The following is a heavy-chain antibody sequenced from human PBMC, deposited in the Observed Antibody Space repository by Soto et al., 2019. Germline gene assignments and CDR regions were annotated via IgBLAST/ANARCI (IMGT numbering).Heavy chain of an antibody. CDR2: INSDGSST. CDR3: ARGGYSYGYSSPFRDY. Sequence: PGGSLRLSCAASGFTFSSYWMHWIRQAPGKGLVWVSRINSDGSSTSYADSVKGRFTISRDNAKNTLYLQMNSLRAEDTAVYYCARGGYSYGYSSPFRDYWGQGTLVTVSS. CDR1: GFTFSSYW. D-gene: IGHD5-18*01. J-gene: IGHJ4*02. V-gene: IGHV3-74*01.